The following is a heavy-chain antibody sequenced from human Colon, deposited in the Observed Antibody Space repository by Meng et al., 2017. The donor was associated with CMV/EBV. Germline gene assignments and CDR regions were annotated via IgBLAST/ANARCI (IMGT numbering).Heavy chain of an antibody. CDR1: GYTFTGYY. J-gene: IGHJ6*02. Sequence: ASVKVSCKASGYTFTGYYMHWVRQAPGQGLEWMGWINPNSGGTNYAQKFQGRVTMTRDTSISTAYMELSRLRSDDTAVYYCARVQNWNYERYYYYGMDVWGQGTTVTVSS. V-gene: IGHV1-2*02. CDR2: INPNSGGT. CDR3: ARVQNWNYERYYYYGMDV. D-gene: IGHD1-7*01.